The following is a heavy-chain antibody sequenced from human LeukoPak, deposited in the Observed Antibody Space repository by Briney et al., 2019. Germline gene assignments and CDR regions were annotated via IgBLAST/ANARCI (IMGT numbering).Heavy chain of an antibody. Sequence: PGRSLRLSCAASGFTFSSYAMHWVRQAPGKGLEWVAVISYDGSNKYYADSVKGRFTISRDNSKNTLYLQMNSLRAEDTAVYYCAKHPYYDSSRYFDYWGQGTLVTVSP. V-gene: IGHV3-30-3*02. D-gene: IGHD3-22*01. CDR1: GFTFSSYA. J-gene: IGHJ4*02. CDR2: ISYDGSNK. CDR3: AKHPYYDSSRYFDY.